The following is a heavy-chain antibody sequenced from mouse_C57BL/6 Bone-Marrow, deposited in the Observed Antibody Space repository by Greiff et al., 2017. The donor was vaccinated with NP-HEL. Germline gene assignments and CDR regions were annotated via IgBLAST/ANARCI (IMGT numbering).Heavy chain of an antibody. CDR2: IYPRDGST. V-gene: IGHV1-85*01. J-gene: IGHJ2*01. D-gene: IGHD1-1*01. CDR3: ARKTHYYGSSFYYFDY. Sequence: QVQLQQSGPELVKPGASVKLSCKASGYTFTSYDINWVKQRPGQGLEWIGWIYPRDGSTKYNEKFKGKATLTVDTSSSTAYMELHSLTSEDSAVYFCARKTHYYGSSFYYFDYWGQGTTLTVSS. CDR1: GYTFTSYD.